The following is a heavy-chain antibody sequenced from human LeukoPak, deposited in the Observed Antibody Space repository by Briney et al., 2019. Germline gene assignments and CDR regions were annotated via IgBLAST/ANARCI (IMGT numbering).Heavy chain of an antibody. CDR1: GGSVSSDNYY. V-gene: IGHV4-61*01. CDR2: MYNSGST. D-gene: IGHD6-13*01. CDR3: ARGKYSSSWYIFDP. Sequence: SETLSLTCTVTGGSVSSDNYYWSWIRQLPGKGLEWIGYMYNSGSTNYSPSLKSRVTMSADTSKNQLSLKLSAVTAADTAVYYCARGKYSSSWYIFDPWGQGALVTVSS. J-gene: IGHJ5*02.